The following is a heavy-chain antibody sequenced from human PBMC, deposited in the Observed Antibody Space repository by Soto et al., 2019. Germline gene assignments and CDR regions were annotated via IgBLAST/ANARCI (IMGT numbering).Heavy chain of an antibody. V-gene: IGHV4-30-4*01. CDR3: AREVTTVTGYFDY. CDR1: GGSISSGDYY. D-gene: IGHD4-17*01. CDR2: IYYSGST. Sequence: QVQLQESGPGLVKPSQTLSLTCTVSGGSISSGDYYWSWIRQPPGKGLEWIGYIYYSGSTYYNPSLKSRVNISVDTSKNQFSLKLSSVTAAYTAMYYCAREVTTVTGYFDYWGQGTLVTVSS. J-gene: IGHJ4*02.